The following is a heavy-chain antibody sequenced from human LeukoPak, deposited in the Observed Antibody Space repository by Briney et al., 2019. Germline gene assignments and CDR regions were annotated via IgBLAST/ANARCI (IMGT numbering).Heavy chain of an antibody. CDR2: IYTSGST. J-gene: IGHJ4*02. V-gene: IGHV4-4*07. CDR3: ARIYCSGGSCYCDY. CDR1: GVSISSYY. Sequence: PSETLSLTCTVSGVSISSYYWTWIRQPAGKGLEWIGRIYTSGSTNYNPSLKSRISMSRDTSKNRLSLELNSVTVADTAVYYCARIYCSGGSCYCDYWGQGTLVTVSS. D-gene: IGHD2-15*01.